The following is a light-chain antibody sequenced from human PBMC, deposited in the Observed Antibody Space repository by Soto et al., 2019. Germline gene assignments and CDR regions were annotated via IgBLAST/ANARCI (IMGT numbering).Light chain of an antibody. CDR2: EVS. Sequence: QSVLTQPASVSGSPGQSITISCTGTSSDVGGYNYVSWYQQLPGKAPKLMIYEVSNRPSGISNRFSGSKSGNTASLTISGLRAEDEADYYCSSYTGSSTPYVFGTGTKVTVL. CDR1: SSDVGGYNY. V-gene: IGLV2-14*01. CDR3: SSYTGSSTPYV. J-gene: IGLJ1*01.